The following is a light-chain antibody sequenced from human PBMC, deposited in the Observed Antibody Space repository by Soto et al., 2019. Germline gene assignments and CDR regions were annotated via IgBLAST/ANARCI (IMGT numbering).Light chain of an antibody. CDR2: GAS. V-gene: IGKV3-20*01. CDR3: QQYGSSGT. Sequence: EISLTQSPGTLSLSQGERATLSWGASQSVSSRLAWYQQKPGQAPRLLISGASSRATGIPDRFSGSGAATDFTLNISRLEPEDFAVYYGQQYGSSGTFGQGTKV. CDR1: QSVSSR. J-gene: IGKJ1*01.